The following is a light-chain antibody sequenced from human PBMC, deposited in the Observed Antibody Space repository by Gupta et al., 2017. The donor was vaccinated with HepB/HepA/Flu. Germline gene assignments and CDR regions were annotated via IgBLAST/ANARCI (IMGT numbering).Light chain of an antibody. V-gene: IGLV2-14*03. CDR1: SSDVGGYNY. CDR3: SSDTSSSTLV. Sequence: QSALTQPASVSGSPGPSITISCTGTSSDVGGYNYVSWYQQHPGKAPKLMIYDVSKRPSGVSNRFSGSKSGNTASLTISGRQAEDEADYYCSSDTSSSTLVFGGGTKLTVL. CDR2: DVS. J-gene: IGLJ2*01.